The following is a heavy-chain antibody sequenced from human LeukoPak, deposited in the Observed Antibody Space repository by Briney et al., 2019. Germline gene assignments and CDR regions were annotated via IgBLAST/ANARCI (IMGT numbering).Heavy chain of an antibody. CDR2: ISGSSGRT. CDR1: GFTFSTYA. CDR3: ARENSEDAFDI. Sequence: GGSLRLSCAASGFTFSTYAMIWVRQAPGKGLEWVSGISGSSGRTYYADSVKGRFTISRDNSKNTLYLQMNSLRAEDTAVYYCARENSEDAFDIWGQGTMVTVSS. V-gene: IGHV3-23*01. J-gene: IGHJ3*02. D-gene: IGHD6-6*01.